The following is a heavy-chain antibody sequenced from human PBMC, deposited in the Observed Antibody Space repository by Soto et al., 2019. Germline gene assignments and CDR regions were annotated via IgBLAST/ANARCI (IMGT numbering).Heavy chain of an antibody. CDR3: ARDPLFGWFDP. CDR2: IDYNERS. V-gene: IGHV4-31*03. Sequence: KPSETLSLTCTVFGGSISGGGYYWSWIRQHPGKGLEWIGHIDYNERSYYNPSLKSRVTISIDTSKNQFSLKLDSVTAADTAVYYCARDPLFGWFDPWGQGTLVTVSS. D-gene: IGHD3-16*01. J-gene: IGHJ5*02. CDR1: GGSISGGGYY.